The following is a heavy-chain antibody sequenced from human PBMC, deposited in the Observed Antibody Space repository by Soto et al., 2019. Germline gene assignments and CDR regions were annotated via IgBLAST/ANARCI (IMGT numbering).Heavy chain of an antibody. Sequence: GESLKISCKGSGYSFTSYWIGWVRQMPGKGLEWMGIIYPGDSDTRYSPSFQGQVTISADKSISTAYLQWSSLKASDTAMYYCARRDQDDYIWGSHDAFDIWGQGTMVTVSS. CDR2: IYPGDSDT. J-gene: IGHJ3*02. CDR3: ARRDQDDYIWGSHDAFDI. V-gene: IGHV5-51*01. D-gene: IGHD3-16*01. CDR1: GYSFTSYW.